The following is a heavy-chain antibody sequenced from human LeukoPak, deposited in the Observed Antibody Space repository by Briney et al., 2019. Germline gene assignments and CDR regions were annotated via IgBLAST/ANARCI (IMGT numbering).Heavy chain of an antibody. D-gene: IGHD6-13*01. Sequence: GGSLRLSCEVSGFTFTDYWMNWVRQAPGKGPEWVASIRQDGSEKTHVDSVKGRFTISRDNTKNSLSLQLNGLRAEDTAVYYCARDGTAAGLYFDLWGQGTLVTVSS. V-gene: IGHV3-7*01. J-gene: IGHJ4*01. CDR1: GFTFTDYW. CDR2: IRQDGSEK. CDR3: ARDGTAAGLYFDL.